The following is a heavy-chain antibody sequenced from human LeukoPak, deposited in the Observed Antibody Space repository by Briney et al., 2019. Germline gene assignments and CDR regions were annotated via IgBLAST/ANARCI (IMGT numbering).Heavy chain of an antibody. CDR1: GFTFSSYA. CDR2: ISGSGGST. V-gene: IGHV3-23*01. Sequence: GGSLRLSCAASGFTFSSYAMSWVRQAPGKGLEWVSAISGSGGSTYCADSVKGRFTISRDNSKNTLYLQMNSLRAEDTAVYYCAKVQLAGDRAPDAFDIWGQGTMVTVSS. D-gene: IGHD1-1*01. CDR3: AKVQLAGDRAPDAFDI. J-gene: IGHJ3*02.